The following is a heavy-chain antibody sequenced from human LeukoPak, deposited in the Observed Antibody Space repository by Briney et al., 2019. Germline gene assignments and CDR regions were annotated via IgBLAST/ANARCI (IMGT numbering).Heavy chain of an antibody. J-gene: IGHJ4*02. Sequence: GGSLRLSCAASGIIITSYWMSWVRQAPGKGLEWVANIKQDGSEKYYVDSVKGRFTISRDNAKNSLYLQMNSLRAEDTAVYYCARDRGITMIVVGPFDYWGQGTLVAVSS. D-gene: IGHD3-22*01. CDR2: IKQDGSEK. CDR3: ARDRGITMIVVGPFDY. V-gene: IGHV3-7*01. CDR1: GIIITSYW.